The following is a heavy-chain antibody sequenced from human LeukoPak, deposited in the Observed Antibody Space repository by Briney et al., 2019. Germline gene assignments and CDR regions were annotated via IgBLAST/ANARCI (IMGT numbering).Heavy chain of an antibody. CDR3: ATESAITISGVVFHYFDP. V-gene: IGHV1-8*01. D-gene: IGHD3-3*01. Sequence: ASVKVSCKSSADTLSGDDVHWVRQAPGQGLEWLGWMSPDDGFTGYAQDFQGRLTMTTDTTINTVFMELSGPKSEDTAVYYCATESAITISGVVFHYFDPWGQGTLVTVSS. J-gene: IGHJ5*02. CDR2: MSPDDGFT. CDR1: ADTLSGDD.